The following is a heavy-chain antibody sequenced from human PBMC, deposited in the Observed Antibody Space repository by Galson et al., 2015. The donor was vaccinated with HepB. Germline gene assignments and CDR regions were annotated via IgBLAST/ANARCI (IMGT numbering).Heavy chain of an antibody. CDR3: ASDSSGYLLLHLGAY. CDR1: GFTFYMYA. CDR2: ISYDESNK. V-gene: IGHV3-30*04. Sequence: SLRLSCAASGFTFYMYAMHWVRQAPGKGLEWVAVISYDESNKYYADSVNGPFTISRDNSKNTLYLQMNSLRSEDTAVYYCASDSSGYLLLHLGAYWGQGTLVTVSS. J-gene: IGHJ4*02. D-gene: IGHD3-22*01.